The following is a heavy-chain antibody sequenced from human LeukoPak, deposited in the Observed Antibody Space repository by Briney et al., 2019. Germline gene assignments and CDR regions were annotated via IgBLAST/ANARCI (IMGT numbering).Heavy chain of an antibody. J-gene: IGHJ5*02. CDR1: GYSFTSYW. V-gene: IGHV5-51*01. D-gene: IGHD6-19*01. Sequence: PGESLKISCKGSGYSFTSYWIGWVRQMPGKGLEWMGIIYPGDSDTRYSPSFQGQVTISADKSISTAYLQWSSLKASDTAMYYCARDGAVAGTYNWFDPWGQGTLVTVSS. CDR2: IYPGDSDT. CDR3: ARDGAVAGTYNWFDP.